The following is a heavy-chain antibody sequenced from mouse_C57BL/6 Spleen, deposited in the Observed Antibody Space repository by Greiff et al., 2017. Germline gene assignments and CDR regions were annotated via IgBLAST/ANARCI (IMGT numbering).Heavy chain of an antibody. Sequence: VQLQQPGAELVRPGSSVKLSCKASGYTFTSYWMDWVKQRPGQGLEWIGNIYPSDSETHYNQKFKDKATLTVDKSSSTAYMQLSSLTSEDSAVYYCARGRGNYLFAYWGQGTLVTVSA. CDR3: ARGRGNYLFAY. D-gene: IGHD2-1*01. CDR1: GYTFTSYW. CDR2: IYPSDSET. V-gene: IGHV1-61*01. J-gene: IGHJ3*01.